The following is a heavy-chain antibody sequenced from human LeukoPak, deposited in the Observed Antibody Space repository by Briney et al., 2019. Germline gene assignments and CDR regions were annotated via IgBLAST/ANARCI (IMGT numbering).Heavy chain of an antibody. CDR1: GYIFSTYW. J-gene: IGHJ4*02. D-gene: IGHD2-2*01. CDR3: ARQIVVVPAADYYFDY. CDR2: VYPGDSNT. Sequence: GESLKISCKGSGYIFSTYWIAWVRQMPGKGLEWMGIVYPGDSNTRYSPSFQGQVTISVDKSISTAYLQWSSLKASDTAMYYCARQIVVVPAADYYFDYWGQGTLVTVSS. V-gene: IGHV5-51*01.